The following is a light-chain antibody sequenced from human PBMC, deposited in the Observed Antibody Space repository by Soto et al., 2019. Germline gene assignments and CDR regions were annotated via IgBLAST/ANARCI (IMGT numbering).Light chain of an antibody. Sequence: EVVLTQSPGTLSLSPGERVTLSCRAGQSISGNYLAWYQHKPCQAPRLLISGTYTRATGIPDRFSGRGSGTDFSLTISRLEPGDFAVYYCQHYGDSLSITSGQATPLEIK. CDR3: QHYGDSLSIT. V-gene: IGKV3-20*01. CDR2: GTY. J-gene: IGKJ5*01. CDR1: QSISGNY.